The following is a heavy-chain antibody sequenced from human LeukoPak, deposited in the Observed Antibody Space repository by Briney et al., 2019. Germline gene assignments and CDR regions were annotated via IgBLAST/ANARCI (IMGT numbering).Heavy chain of an antibody. CDR1: GGSISSSSYY. CDR3: ARGIVATIARGMTFDY. Sequence: SETLSLTCTVSGGSISSSSYYWGWIRQPPGKGLEWIGSIYYSGSTYYNPSLKSRVTISVDTSKNQFSLKLSSVTAADTAVYYCARGIVATIARGMTFDYWGQGTLATVSS. CDR2: IYYSGST. J-gene: IGHJ4*02. D-gene: IGHD5-12*01. V-gene: IGHV4-39*07.